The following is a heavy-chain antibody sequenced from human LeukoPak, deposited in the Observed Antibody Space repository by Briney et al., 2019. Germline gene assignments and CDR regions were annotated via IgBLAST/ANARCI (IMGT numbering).Heavy chain of an antibody. CDR3: ARYVKRSWEPNYFDY. Sequence: GESLKISCKGSGYSFTSYWIGWVRQMPGKGLEWMGIIYPGDSDTRYSPSFQGQVTISADKSISTAYLQWSSLKASDTAMYYCARYVKRSWEPNYFDYWGQGTLVTVSS. D-gene: IGHD6-13*01. CDR2: IYPGDSDT. J-gene: IGHJ4*02. V-gene: IGHV5-51*01. CDR1: GYSFTSYW.